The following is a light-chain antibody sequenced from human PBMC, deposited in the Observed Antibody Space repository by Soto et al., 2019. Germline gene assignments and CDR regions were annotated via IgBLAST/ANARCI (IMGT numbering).Light chain of an antibody. J-gene: IGKJ1*01. Sequence: EIVLTQSPGTLSLSPGERATLSCRASQSLSSSYLVWYQQKPGQAPRLLIYGASSRATGIPDRFSGSGSGTDFTLTISRLEPEDFAFYYCQQRSNWPRTFGQGTKVDI. V-gene: IGKV3D-20*02. CDR1: QSLSSSY. CDR3: QQRSNWPRT. CDR2: GAS.